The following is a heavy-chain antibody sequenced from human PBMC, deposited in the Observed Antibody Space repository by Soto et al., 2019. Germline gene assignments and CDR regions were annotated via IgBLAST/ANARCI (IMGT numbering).Heavy chain of an antibody. CDR2: IYYSGST. V-gene: IGHV4-59*01. J-gene: IGHJ6*02. CDR3: AREGLYYYYGMDV. Sequence: QVQLQESGPGLVKPSETLSLTCTVTGGSISSYSWSWIRQPPGKGLEWIGHIYYSGSTKYNPSLKSRVTISVDTSNNQFPLKLKSVTAADTAVYYCAREGLYYYYGMDVWGQGTTVTVPS. D-gene: IGHD3-10*01. CDR1: GGSISSYS.